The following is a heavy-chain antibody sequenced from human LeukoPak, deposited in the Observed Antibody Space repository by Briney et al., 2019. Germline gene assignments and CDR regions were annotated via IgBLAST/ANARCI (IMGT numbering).Heavy chain of an antibody. Sequence: GGSLRLSCAASGFTFSSYGMHWVRQAPGKGLEWVAVISYDGSNKYYADSVEGRFTISRDNSKNTLYLQMNSLRAEDTAVYYCAKDFQYYYYMDVWGKGTTVTVSS. CDR2: ISYDGSNK. CDR3: AKDFQYYYYMDV. CDR1: GFTFSSYG. V-gene: IGHV3-30*18. J-gene: IGHJ6*03.